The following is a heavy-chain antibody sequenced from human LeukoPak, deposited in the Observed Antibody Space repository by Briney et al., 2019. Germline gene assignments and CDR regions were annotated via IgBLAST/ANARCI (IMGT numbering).Heavy chain of an antibody. CDR3: ATSLGHGYSYGLDY. J-gene: IGHJ4*02. CDR1: GGTFISYA. V-gene: IGHV1-69*04. Sequence: GASVRVSCKASGGTFISYAISWVRQAPGQGLEWMGRIVPILDIANYTQKFQGRVTITADKSTSTAYMELSSLRSEDTAVYYCATSLGHGYSYGLDYWGQGTLVTVSS. D-gene: IGHD5-18*01. CDR2: IVPILDIA.